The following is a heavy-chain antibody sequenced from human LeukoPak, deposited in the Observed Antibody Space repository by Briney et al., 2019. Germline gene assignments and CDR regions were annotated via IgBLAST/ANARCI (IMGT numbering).Heavy chain of an antibody. CDR2: IVVGSGNT. CDR3: AADSYYYGSDGDY. J-gene: IGHJ4*02. Sequence: VASVKVSCKASGFTFTSSAVQWVRQARGQRLEWIGWIVVGSGNTNYAQKFQERVTITRDMFTSTAYMELSSLRSEDTAVYYCAADSYYYGSDGDYWGQGTLVTVSS. D-gene: IGHD3-10*01. V-gene: IGHV1-58*01. CDR1: GFTFTSSA.